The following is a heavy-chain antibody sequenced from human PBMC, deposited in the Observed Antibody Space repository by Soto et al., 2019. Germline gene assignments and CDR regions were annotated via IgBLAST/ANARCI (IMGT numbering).Heavy chain of an antibody. CDR2: ISAYTGNT. V-gene: IGHV1-18*01. CDR3: ARGPESRSTSYFDY. Sequence: ASVKVSCKASGYTFTDYGITWVRQAPGQGLEWMGWISAYTGNTNYAQKVQGRVTMSTDTSTSTAYLELRSLRSDDTAVYYCARGPESRSTSYFDYWGQGTLVTVSS. D-gene: IGHD1-26*01. J-gene: IGHJ4*02. CDR1: GYTFTDYG.